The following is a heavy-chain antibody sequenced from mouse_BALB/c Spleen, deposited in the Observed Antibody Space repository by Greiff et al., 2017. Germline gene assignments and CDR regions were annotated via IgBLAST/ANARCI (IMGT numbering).Heavy chain of an antibody. CDR1: GFSLTDYG. V-gene: IGHV2-6-5*01. D-gene: IGHD1-1*01. J-gene: IGHJ3*01. CDR2: IWGGGST. CDR3: AKHPYYYGSSAWFAY. Sequence: VQRVESGPGLVAPSQSLSITCTVSGFSLTDYGVSWIRQPPGKGLEWLGVIWGGGSTYYNSALKSRLSISKDNSKSQVFLKMNSLQTDDTAMYYCAKHPYYYGSSAWFAYWGQGTLVTVSA.